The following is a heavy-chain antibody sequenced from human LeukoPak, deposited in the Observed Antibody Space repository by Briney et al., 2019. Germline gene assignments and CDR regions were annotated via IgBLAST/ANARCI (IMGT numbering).Heavy chain of an antibody. V-gene: IGHV2-5*01. Sequence: SGPTLVNPTQTLRLTCTFSGFSLSSRGVGLGWIRQPPGKALEWLGVIYENDEKLYSSSLQNRLSITKDTSKNQVVLTMANMVPVDTATYYCAHRHRGVASDIWGQGTMVTVSS. CDR3: AHRHRGVASDI. CDR2: IYENDEK. D-gene: IGHD2-15*01. CDR1: GFSLSSRGVG. J-gene: IGHJ3*02.